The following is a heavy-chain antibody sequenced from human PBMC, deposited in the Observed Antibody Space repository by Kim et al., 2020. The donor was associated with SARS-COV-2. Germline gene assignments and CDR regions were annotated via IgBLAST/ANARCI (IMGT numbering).Heavy chain of an antibody. Sequence: GGSLRLSCTASGFTFGDYPMNWVRQAPGKGLEWVGFIRSKASGGTTEYAASVKGRFTVSRDDSKSLAYLQMNSLKTEDTAVYYCIRGVRSGGDYWGPGTLVTVSS. CDR3: IRGVRSGGDY. V-gene: IGHV3-49*04. D-gene: IGHD3-10*01. CDR2: IRSKASGGTT. CDR1: GFTFGDYP. J-gene: IGHJ4*02.